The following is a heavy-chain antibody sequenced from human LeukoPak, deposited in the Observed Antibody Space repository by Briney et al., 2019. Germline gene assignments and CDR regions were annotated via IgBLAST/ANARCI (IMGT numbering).Heavy chain of an antibody. D-gene: IGHD4-17*01. CDR1: GYTFTSYG. CDR3: AGPPERSYYGDYEMGY. Sequence: ASVKVSCKASGYTFTSYGISWVRQAPGQGLEWMGWISAYNGNTNYAQKLQGRVTMTTDTSTSTAYMELRSLRSDDTAVYYCAGPPERSYYGDYEMGYWGQGTLVTVSS. V-gene: IGHV1-18*01. CDR2: ISAYNGNT. J-gene: IGHJ4*02.